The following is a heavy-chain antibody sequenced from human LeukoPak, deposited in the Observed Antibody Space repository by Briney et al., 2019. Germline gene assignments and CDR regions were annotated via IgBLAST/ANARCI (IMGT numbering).Heavy chain of an antibody. CDR1: GYTFTGHY. J-gene: IGHJ3*02. D-gene: IGHD1-26*01. Sequence: GASVKVSCKASGYTFTGHYIHWVRQAPGQGLEWMGWISAYNGNTNYAQKLQGRVTMTTDTSTSTAYMELRSLRSDDTAVYYCARDLTRSGSYILVYAFDIWGQGTMVTVSS. V-gene: IGHV1-18*04. CDR3: ARDLTRSGSYILVYAFDI. CDR2: ISAYNGNT.